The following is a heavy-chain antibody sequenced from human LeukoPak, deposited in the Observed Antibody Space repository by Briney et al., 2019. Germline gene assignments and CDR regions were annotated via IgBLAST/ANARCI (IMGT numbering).Heavy chain of an antibody. CDR2: IRYDGITK. CDR3: AALHTGTFVDY. CDR1: GFSFSGYG. D-gene: IGHD1-7*01. V-gene: IGHV3-30*02. Sequence: GSLRLSCAASGFSFSGYGMHWVRQVPGKGLEWVAFIRYDGITKFYTDSVKGRFAISRDNSKNTLSLQMNSLRTEDTAVYYCAALHTGTFVDYWGQGTLVTVSS. J-gene: IGHJ4*02.